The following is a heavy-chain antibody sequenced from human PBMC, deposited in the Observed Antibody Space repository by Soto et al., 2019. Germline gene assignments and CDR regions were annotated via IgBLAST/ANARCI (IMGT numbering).Heavy chain of an antibody. D-gene: IGHD5-18*01. J-gene: IGHJ6*02. V-gene: IGHV5-10-1*01. CDR3: ARVTNTAMVYYYYYYGMDV. CDR1: GYSFTSYW. CDR2: IDPSDSYT. Sequence: GESLKISCKGSGYSFTSYWISWVRQMPGKGLEWMGRIDPSDSYTNYSPSFQGHVTISADKSISTAYLQWSSLKASDTAMYYCARVTNTAMVYYYYYYGMDVWGQGTTVTV.